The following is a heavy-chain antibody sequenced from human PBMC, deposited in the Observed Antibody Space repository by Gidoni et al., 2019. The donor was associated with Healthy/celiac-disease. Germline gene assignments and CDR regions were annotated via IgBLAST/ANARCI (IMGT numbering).Heavy chain of an antibody. CDR2: IKSKTDGGTT. CDR1: GFTFSNAW. Sequence: EVQLVESGGGLVKPGGSLRLSCAASGFTFSNAWMSWVRQAPGKGLEWVGRIKSKTDGGTTDYAAPVKGRFTISRDDSKNTLYLQMNSLKTEDTAVYYCTTGGSMVQGDYYYYYGMDVWGQGTTVTVSS. J-gene: IGHJ6*02. CDR3: TTGGSMVQGDYYYYYGMDV. V-gene: IGHV3-15*01. D-gene: IGHD3-10*01.